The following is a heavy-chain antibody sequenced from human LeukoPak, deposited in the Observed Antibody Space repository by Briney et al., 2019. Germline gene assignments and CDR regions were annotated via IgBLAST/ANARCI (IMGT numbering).Heavy chain of an antibody. Sequence: ASVKVSCKASGYTFTSYGISWVRQAPGQGLEWMGWISAYNGNTNYAQKLQGRVTMTTDTSTSTAYMELRSLRSDDTAVYYCARDSGRYDFRSGYRPLYYFDYWGQGTLVTVSS. D-gene: IGHD3-3*01. V-gene: IGHV1-18*01. CDR1: GYTFTSYG. CDR3: ARDSGRYDFRSGYRPLYYFDY. CDR2: ISAYNGNT. J-gene: IGHJ4*02.